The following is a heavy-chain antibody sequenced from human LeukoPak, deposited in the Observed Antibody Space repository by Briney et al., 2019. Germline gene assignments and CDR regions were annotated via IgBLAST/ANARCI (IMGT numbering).Heavy chain of an antibody. CDR1: GFTFSSYA. CDR2: ISGSGGST. D-gene: IGHD4-17*01. J-gene: IGHJ4*02. V-gene: IGHV3-23*01. CDR3: ARKSTVTFLDY. Sequence: GGSLRLSCAASGFTFSSYAMSWVRQAPGKGLEWVSAISGSGGSTYYADSVKGRFTISRDNAKNSLYLQMNSLRAEDTAVYYCARKSTVTFLDYWGQGTLVTVSS.